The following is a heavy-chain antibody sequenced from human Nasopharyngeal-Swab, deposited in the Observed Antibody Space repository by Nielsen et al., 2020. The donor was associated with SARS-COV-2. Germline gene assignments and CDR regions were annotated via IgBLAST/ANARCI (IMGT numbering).Heavy chain of an antibody. J-gene: IGHJ4*02. Sequence: WVRQAPGQGLEWMGWISAYNGSTNYAQKLQGRVTMTTDTSTSTAYMELRSLRSDDTAVYYCAREGCSSTSGYIDYWGQGTLVTSPQ. D-gene: IGHD2-2*02. V-gene: IGHV1-18*01. CDR2: ISAYNGST. CDR3: AREGCSSTSGYIDY.